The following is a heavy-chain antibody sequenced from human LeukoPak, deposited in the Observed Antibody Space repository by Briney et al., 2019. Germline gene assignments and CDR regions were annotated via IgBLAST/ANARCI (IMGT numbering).Heavy chain of an antibody. J-gene: IGHJ5*01. CDR3: ARENVFYGSGSYYPGFDS. D-gene: IGHD3-10*01. CDR1: GYTFTGYY. V-gene: IGHV1-2*02. Sequence: GASVKVSCKASGYTFTGYYMHWVRQAPGQGLEWMGWINTNSGGTNYAQKFQGRVTMTRDTSISTAYMELSRLRSDDTAVYYCARENVFYGSGSYYPGFDSWGQGTLVTVSS. CDR2: INTNSGGT.